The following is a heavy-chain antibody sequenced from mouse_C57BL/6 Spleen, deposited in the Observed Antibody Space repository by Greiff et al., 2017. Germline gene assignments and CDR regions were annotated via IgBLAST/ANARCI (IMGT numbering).Heavy chain of an antibody. CDR3: ASITTVVAHYYAMDY. CDR2: ISYDGSN. D-gene: IGHD1-1*01. Sequence: EVQLVESGPGLVKPSQSLSLTCSVTGYSITSGYYWNWIRQFPGNKLEWMGYISYDGSNNYKPSLKNRISITRDTSKNQFFLKLNSVTTEDTATYYCASITTVVAHYYAMDYWGQGTSVTVSS. J-gene: IGHJ4*01. V-gene: IGHV3-6*01. CDR1: GYSITSGYY.